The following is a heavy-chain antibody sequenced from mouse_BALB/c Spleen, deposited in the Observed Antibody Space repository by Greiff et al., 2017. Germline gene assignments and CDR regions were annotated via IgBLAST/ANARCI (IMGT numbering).Heavy chain of an antibody. D-gene: IGHD3-1*01. CDR1: GYTFTSYW. CDR2: IDPSDSYT. J-gene: IGHJ4*01. CDR3: TRSGYGYAMDY. V-gene: IGHV1S127*01. Sequence: VQLQQPGAELVKPGASVTMSCKASGYTFTSYWMHWVKQRPGQGLEWIGVIDPSDSYTSYNQKFKGKATLTVDTSSSTAYMQLSSLTSEDSAVYYCTRSGYGYAMDYWGQGTSVTVSS.